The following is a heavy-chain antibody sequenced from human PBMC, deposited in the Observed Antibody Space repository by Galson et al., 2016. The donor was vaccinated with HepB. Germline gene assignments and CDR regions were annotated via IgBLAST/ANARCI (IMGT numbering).Heavy chain of an antibody. V-gene: IGHV3-11*03. J-gene: IGHJ1*01. D-gene: IGHD3-9*01. CDR2: ISSSGSYT. CDR3: ARQYILTGYMDS. Sequence: SLRLSCAASGFTFSDYYMSWIRQAPGKGLEWVADISSSGSYTYYADAVKGRFTISRDDAKNSLYLQMNGLRAEDTAVYYCARQYILTGYMDSWGQGTLVTVSS. CDR1: GFTFSDYY.